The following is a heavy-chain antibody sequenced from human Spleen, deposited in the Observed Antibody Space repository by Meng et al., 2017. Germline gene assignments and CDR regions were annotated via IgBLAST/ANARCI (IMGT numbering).Heavy chain of an antibody. CDR3: ASQSLQPFTIF. CDR2: INHRGNT. Sequence: VQVKQWGAGLLDPSETLSLTFVVSGGSFSDYYWSWTRQPPGKGLEWIGEINHRGNTNYNSFLESRVTISVDTSKNQFSLKLSSVTAADTAVYYCASQSLQPFTIFWGQGTLVTASS. J-gene: IGHJ4*02. CDR1: GGSFSDYY. D-gene: IGHD3-3*01. V-gene: IGHV4-34*01.